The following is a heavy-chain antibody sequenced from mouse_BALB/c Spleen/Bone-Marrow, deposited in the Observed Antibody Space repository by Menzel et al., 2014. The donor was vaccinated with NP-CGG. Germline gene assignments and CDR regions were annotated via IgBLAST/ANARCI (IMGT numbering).Heavy chain of an antibody. V-gene: IGHV1S56*01. D-gene: IGHD3-2*01. CDR3: ARRQLGLFYAMDY. J-gene: IGHJ4*01. CDR1: GYTFTSYY. Sequence: KSGPELVKPGASVKMSCKASGYTFTSYYIHWVKQRPGQGLEWIGWIYPGDGSTKYNEKFKGKTTLTADKSSSTAYMLLSSLTSEDSAIYFCARRQLGLFYAMDYWGQGTSVTVSS. CDR2: IYPGDGST.